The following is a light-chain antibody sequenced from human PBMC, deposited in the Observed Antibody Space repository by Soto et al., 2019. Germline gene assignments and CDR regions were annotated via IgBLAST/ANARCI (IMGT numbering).Light chain of an antibody. Sequence: QSVLAQPPSVSGAPGQRVTISCTVSSSNIGAGYDVHWYQQLPGTAPKLLIYGNSNRPSGVPDRFSGSKSGTSASLAITGLQAEDEADYYCQSYDSSLSGRIFGTGTKVTLL. V-gene: IGLV1-40*01. CDR1: SSNIGAGYD. CDR3: QSYDSSLSGRI. J-gene: IGLJ1*01. CDR2: GNS.